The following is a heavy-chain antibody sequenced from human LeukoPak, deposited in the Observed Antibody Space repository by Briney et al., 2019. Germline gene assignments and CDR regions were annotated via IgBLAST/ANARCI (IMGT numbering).Heavy chain of an antibody. CDR1: GYTFTSYG. V-gene: IGHV1-18*01. CDR2: ISAYNGNT. CDR3: ARVYGDYKFYYYGMDV. D-gene: IGHD4-17*01. Sequence: ASVKVSCKASGYTFTSYGISWVRQAPGQGLEWMGWISAYNGNTNYAQKLQGRVTMTTDTSTSTAYMELRSLRSDDTAVYYCARVYGDYKFYYYGMDVWGQGTTVTVSS. J-gene: IGHJ6*02.